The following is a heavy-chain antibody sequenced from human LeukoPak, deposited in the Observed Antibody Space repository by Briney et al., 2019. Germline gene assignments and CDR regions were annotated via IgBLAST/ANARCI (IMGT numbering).Heavy chain of an antibody. Sequence: PGGSLRLSCAASGFTFDDYAMHWVRHAPGKGLEWVSGISWNSGSIGYADSVKGRFTISRDNAKNSLYLQMNSLRAEDTAVYYCAKDGDSYYFDYWGQGTLVTVSS. CDR2: ISWNSGSI. CDR3: AKDGDSYYFDY. V-gene: IGHV3-9*01. J-gene: IGHJ4*02. D-gene: IGHD3-10*01. CDR1: GFTFDDYA.